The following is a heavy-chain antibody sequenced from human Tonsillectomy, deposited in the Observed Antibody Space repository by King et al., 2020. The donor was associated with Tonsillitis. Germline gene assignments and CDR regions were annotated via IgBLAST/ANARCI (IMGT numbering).Heavy chain of an antibody. J-gene: IGHJ4*02. V-gene: IGHV4-59*01. CDR2: IYYSGST. CDR3: ARDQNYYDSSGYYRGGVDY. D-gene: IGHD3-22*01. CDR1: GGSISSYY. Sequence: QLQESGPGLVKPSETLSLTCTVSGGSISSYYWSWIRQPPGKGLEWIGYIYYSGSTNYNPSLKSRVTISVDTSKNQFSLKLSSVTAADTAVYYCARDQNYYDSSGYYRGGVDYWGQGTLVTVSS.